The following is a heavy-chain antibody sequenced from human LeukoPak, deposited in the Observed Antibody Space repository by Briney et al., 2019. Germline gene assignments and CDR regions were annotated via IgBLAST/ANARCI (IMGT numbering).Heavy chain of an antibody. CDR3: ARASDYGDYRFDP. CDR2: INHSGST. V-gene: IGHV4-34*01. J-gene: IGHJ5*02. Sequence: PSETLSLTCAVYGGSFSGYYWSWIRQPPGKGLEWIGEINHSGSTNYNPSLKSRVTISVDTSKNQFSLKLSSVTAADTAVYYCARASDYGDYRFDPWGQGTLVTVSS. CDR1: GGSFSGYY. D-gene: IGHD4-17*01.